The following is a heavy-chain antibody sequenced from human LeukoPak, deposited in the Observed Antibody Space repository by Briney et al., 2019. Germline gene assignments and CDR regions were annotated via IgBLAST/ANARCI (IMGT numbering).Heavy chain of an antibody. D-gene: IGHD3-3*01. V-gene: IGHV3-7*03. Sequence: GGPLRLSCAASGFTFSNYWMSWVRQTPGKGLEWVANIKEDGSDKYYVDSLKGRFTISRDNAKNSLYLQMNSLRAEDTAVYYCAKDRTRQAYWGQGTLVTVSS. J-gene: IGHJ4*02. CDR2: IKEDGSDK. CDR1: GFTFSNYW. CDR3: AKDRTRQAY.